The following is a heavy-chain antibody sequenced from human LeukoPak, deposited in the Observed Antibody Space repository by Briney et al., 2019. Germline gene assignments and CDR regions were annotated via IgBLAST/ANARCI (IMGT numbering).Heavy chain of an antibody. CDR3: ARDSGTTGEVKFDP. V-gene: IGHV4-38-2*02. J-gene: IGHJ5*02. Sequence: PSETLSLTCTVSGYSISSGYYWGWIRQPPGKGLEWIGSIYHSGRTFYNPSLKSRVTISVDTSKNQFSLRLRFVTAADTAVYYCARDSGTTGEVKFDPWGQGTLVTVSS. CDR1: GYSISSGYY. D-gene: IGHD3-10*01. CDR2: IYHSGRT.